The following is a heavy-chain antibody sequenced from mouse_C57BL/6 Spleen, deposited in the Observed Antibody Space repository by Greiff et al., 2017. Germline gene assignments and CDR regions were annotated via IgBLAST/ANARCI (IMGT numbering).Heavy chain of an antibody. V-gene: IGHV1-4*01. CDR3: ARPYYYGSSYEGDY. CDR1: GYTFTSYT. CDR2: INPSSGYT. Sequence: VMLVESGAELARPGASVKMSCKASGYTFTSYTMHWVKQRPGQGLEWIGYINPSSGYTKYNQKFKDKATLTADKSSSTAYMQLSSLTSEDSAVXYCARPYYYGSSYEGDYWGQGTTLTVSS. J-gene: IGHJ2*01. D-gene: IGHD1-1*01.